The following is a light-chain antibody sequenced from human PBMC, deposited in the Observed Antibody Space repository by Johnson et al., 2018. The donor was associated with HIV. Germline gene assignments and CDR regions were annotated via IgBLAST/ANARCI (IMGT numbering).Light chain of an antibody. CDR2: DSN. Sequence: QSMLTQPPSVSAAPGQKVTISCSGSSSNIGNNYVSWYQQLPGTAPKLLIYDSNKRPSGIPDRFSGSKSGTSATLGITGLQTGDEADYYCGTWCSSLRSGFVGTATTFTFL. CDR1: SSNIGNNY. J-gene: IGLJ1*01. V-gene: IGLV1-51*01. CDR3: GTWCSSLRSGF.